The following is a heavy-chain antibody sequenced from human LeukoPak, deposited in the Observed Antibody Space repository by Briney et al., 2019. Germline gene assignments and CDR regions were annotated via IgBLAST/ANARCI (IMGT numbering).Heavy chain of an antibody. CDR1: GFIFSNYA. Sequence: PGASLRLSCAASGFIFSNYAMYWVRQAPGKGLKWVSAISGRSDNTYYADSVKGRFTLSRDSSKNTLYLQMNSLRADDTAVYYCAKWGDYDVLTGYYASDFWGQGTLVTVSS. CDR2: ISGRSDNT. V-gene: IGHV3-23*01. D-gene: IGHD3-9*01. CDR3: AKWGDYDVLTGYYASDF. J-gene: IGHJ4*02.